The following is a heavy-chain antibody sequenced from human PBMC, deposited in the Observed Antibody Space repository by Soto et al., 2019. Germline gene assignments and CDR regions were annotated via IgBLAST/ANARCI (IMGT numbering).Heavy chain of an antibody. CDR3: AKGVLRYFDWPRDAFDI. V-gene: IGHV3-9*01. CDR2: ISWNSGSI. D-gene: IGHD3-9*01. CDR1: GFTFDDYA. J-gene: IGHJ3*02. Sequence: HPGGSLRLSCAASGFTFDDYAMHWVRQAPGKGLEWVSGISWNSGSIGYADSVKGRFTISRDNAKNSLYLQMNSLRAEDTALYYCAKGVLRYFDWPRDAFDIWGQGTMVTVSS.